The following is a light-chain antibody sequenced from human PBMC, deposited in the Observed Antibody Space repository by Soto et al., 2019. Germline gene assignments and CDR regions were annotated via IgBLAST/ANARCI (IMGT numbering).Light chain of an antibody. CDR2: GAS. CDR1: QTVSNN. CDR3: QQYTNWPLT. J-gene: IGKJ5*01. V-gene: IGKV3-15*01. Sequence: PGERATLSCRASQTVSNNLAWYQRKPGQAPRLLIYGASTRATGVPARFSGSGSGTEFTLTISSLQSEDSAVYYCQQYTNWPLTLGQGTRLEIK.